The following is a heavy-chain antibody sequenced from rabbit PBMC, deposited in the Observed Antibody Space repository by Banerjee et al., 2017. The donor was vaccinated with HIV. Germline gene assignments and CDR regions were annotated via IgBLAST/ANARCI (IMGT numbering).Heavy chain of an antibody. J-gene: IGHJ6*01. CDR3: ARDTGSSFSTYGMDL. D-gene: IGHD8-1*01. CDR1: GVSFSSSSY. CDR2: IYPDGSGST. Sequence: EQLEESGGGLVKPEGSLTLTCTASGVSFSSSSYICWVRQAPGKGLEWIACIYPDGSGSTAYASWAKGRFTISKTSSTTVTLQMTSLTAADTATYFCARDTGSSFSTYGMDLRGPGTLVTVS. V-gene: IGHV1S45*01.